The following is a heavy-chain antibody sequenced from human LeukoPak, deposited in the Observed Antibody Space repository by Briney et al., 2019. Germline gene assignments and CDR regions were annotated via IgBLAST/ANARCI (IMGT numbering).Heavy chain of an antibody. V-gene: IGHV3-30*02. CDR2: IRYDGSNK. D-gene: IGHD4-11*01. Sequence: GGSLRLSCAASGFTFSSYDMHWVRQAPGKGLEWVAFIRYDGSNKYYADSVKGRFTISRDNSKNTLYLQMNSLRAEDTAVYYCAKDRRNNYEVCDYWGQGTLVTVSS. CDR1: GFTFSSYD. J-gene: IGHJ4*02. CDR3: AKDRRNNYEVCDY.